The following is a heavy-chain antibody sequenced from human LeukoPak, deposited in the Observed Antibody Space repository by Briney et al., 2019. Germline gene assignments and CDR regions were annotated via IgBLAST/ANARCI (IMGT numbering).Heavy chain of an antibody. CDR3: ASRYPGTYSIGYYYLWG. D-gene: IGHD1-26*01. CDR1: GFTFSNHA. J-gene: IGHJ6*04. CDR2: ISSSGSST. V-gene: IGHV3-23*01. Sequence: PGGSLRLSSAASGFTFSNHAMSGVRQAPGKGLEWVSGISSSGSSTFFADRVKGRFTNSRDNAKNSLYLKMNTLQAEDTAVYYCASRYPGTYSIGYYYLWGRGKEATVTVSS.